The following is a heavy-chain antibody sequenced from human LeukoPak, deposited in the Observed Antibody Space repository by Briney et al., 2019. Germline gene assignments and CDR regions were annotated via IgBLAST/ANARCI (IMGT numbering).Heavy chain of an antibody. CDR1: GFTFSDYY. Sequence: GGSLRLSCAASGFTFSDYYMSWIRQPPGKGLEWVSYISGDGSTIYYADSVKGRFTISRDNAKNSLYLQMNSLRAEDTAVYYCASRRSGWPNDAFDIWGQGTMVTVTS. CDR3: ASRRSGWPNDAFDI. V-gene: IGHV3-11*04. CDR2: ISGDGSTI. J-gene: IGHJ3*02. D-gene: IGHD6-19*01.